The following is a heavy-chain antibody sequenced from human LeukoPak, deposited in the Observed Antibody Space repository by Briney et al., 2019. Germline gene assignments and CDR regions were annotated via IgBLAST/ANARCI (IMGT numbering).Heavy chain of an antibody. CDR3: VGYFDWLRD. Sequence: GGSLRLSCAASGFTFSSYGMHWVRQAPGKGLEWVAVISYDGSNKYYADSVKGRFTISRDNSKNTLYLQMNSLGAEDTAVYYCVGYFDWLRDWGQGTLVTVSS. J-gene: IGHJ4*02. CDR2: ISYDGSNK. V-gene: IGHV3-30*03. D-gene: IGHD3-9*01. CDR1: GFTFSSYG.